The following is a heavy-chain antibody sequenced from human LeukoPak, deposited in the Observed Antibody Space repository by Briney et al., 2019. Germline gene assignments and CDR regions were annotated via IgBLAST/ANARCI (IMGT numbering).Heavy chain of an antibody. V-gene: IGHV4-59*12. CDR3: ASQMAPVGFDY. J-gene: IGHJ4*02. CDR1: GGSIGSYY. CDR2: THYSGST. Sequence: SETLSLTCTVSGGSIGSYYWSWIRQPPGKGLEWVGSTHYSGSTNYNPSLKSRVTISVDTSKNQFSLKLSSVTAADTAVYYCASQMAPVGFDYWGQGTLVTVSS.